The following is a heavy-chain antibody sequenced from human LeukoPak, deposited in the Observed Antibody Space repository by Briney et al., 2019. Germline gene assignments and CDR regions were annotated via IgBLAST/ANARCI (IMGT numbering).Heavy chain of an antibody. V-gene: IGHV3-30-3*01. Sequence: PGRSQRLSCAGSGFTFSSYAMHWVRQAPGKGLEWVAVISYDGSNKYYADSVKGRFTISRDNSKNTLYLQMNSLRAEDTAVYYCARALIDAFWSGYRQYNWFDPWGQGTLVTVSS. J-gene: IGHJ5*02. CDR1: GFTFSSYA. D-gene: IGHD3-3*01. CDR2: ISYDGSNK. CDR3: ARALIDAFWSGYRQYNWFDP.